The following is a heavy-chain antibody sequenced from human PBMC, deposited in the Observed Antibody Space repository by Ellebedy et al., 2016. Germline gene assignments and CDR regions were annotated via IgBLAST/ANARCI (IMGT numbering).Heavy chain of an antibody. CDR2: ISSSGTTI. D-gene: IGHD3-16*02. CDR1: GFTFSDYY. Sequence: GESLKISCAASGFTFSDYYMSWIRQAPGKGLEWVSYISSSGTTIYYADSVKGRFTISSDNAKYSLHLQMKTLRAEDTAVYYCARWRGPDYVWGSYRWYYFDYWGQGTLVTVSS. J-gene: IGHJ4*02. V-gene: IGHV3-11*01. CDR3: ARWRGPDYVWGSYRWYYFDY.